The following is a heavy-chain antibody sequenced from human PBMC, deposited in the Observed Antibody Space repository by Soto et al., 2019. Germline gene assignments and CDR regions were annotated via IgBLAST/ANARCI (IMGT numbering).Heavy chain of an antibody. CDR1: GGSLSSYY. D-gene: IGHD3-22*01. J-gene: IGHJ4*02. CDR3: ARLGGYYQALDS. V-gene: IGHV4-59*08. CDR2: IYYAGST. Sequence: SETLSLTCTVSGGSLSSYYWSWTRQPPGKGLEWIGSIYYAGSTTYNPSLKSRVTISVDTSKNQFSLRLNSVTAADTAVYYCARLGGYYQALDSWGQGPLVTVSS.